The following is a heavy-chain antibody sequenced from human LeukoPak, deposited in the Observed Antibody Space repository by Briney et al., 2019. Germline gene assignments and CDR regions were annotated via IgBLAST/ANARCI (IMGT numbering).Heavy chain of an antibody. Sequence: GGSLRLSCAASGFTFSSYAMHWVRQAPGKGLEYVSAISSNGGSTYYANSVKGRFTISRDNSKNTLYLQMGSLRAEDMAVYYCARDQYYDFWSGLNWFDPWGQGTLVTVPS. V-gene: IGHV3-64*01. CDR2: ISSNGGST. CDR3: ARDQYYDFWSGLNWFDP. CDR1: GFTFSSYA. J-gene: IGHJ5*02. D-gene: IGHD3-3*01.